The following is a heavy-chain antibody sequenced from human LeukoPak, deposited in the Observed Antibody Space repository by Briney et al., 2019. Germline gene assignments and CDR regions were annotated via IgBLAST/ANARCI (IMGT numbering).Heavy chain of an antibody. D-gene: IGHD3-16*01. Sequence: GGSLRLSCAASGFTFSSYAMSWVRQASGKGLEWVSAISGSGGKTYYADSVKGRFTISRDNSKNTLYLQMNSLRAEDTAVYYCAKVSFGGGYFDSWGQGTLVTVSS. J-gene: IGHJ4*02. CDR3: AKVSFGGGYFDS. V-gene: IGHV3-23*01. CDR2: ISGSGGKT. CDR1: GFTFSSYA.